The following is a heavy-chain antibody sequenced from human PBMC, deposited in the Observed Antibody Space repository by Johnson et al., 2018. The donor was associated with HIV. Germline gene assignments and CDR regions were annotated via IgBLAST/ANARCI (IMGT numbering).Heavy chain of an antibody. V-gene: IGHV3-30*07. D-gene: IGHD5-24*01. CDR1: GFTFSTYA. J-gene: IGHJ3*02. CDR2: ISYDGSNE. CDR3: ATPSGEEMATIRAFDI. Sequence: VQLVESGGGVVQAGRSLRLSCAASGFTFSTYAMNWVRQGPGKGLEWVAVISYDGSNEYYPDSVRGRFSISRDNSKNTLYLQVNSLRDEDTAGYYCATPSGEEMATIRAFDIWGQGTMVTVSS.